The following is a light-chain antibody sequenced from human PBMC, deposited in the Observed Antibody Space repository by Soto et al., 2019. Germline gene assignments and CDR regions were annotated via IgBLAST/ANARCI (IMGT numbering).Light chain of an antibody. CDR2: KAS. CDR1: QSINGW. V-gene: IGKV1-5*03. Sequence: DIQMTQYRSTVYASVGDSVTITCRASQSINGWLAWYQQKPGQAPNLLIYKASTLESGVPSRFSGSGSGTEFTLTVSSRQPDDIAIYYCQQYHNVPRTVGQGTKVDI. J-gene: IGKJ1*01. CDR3: QQYHNVPRT.